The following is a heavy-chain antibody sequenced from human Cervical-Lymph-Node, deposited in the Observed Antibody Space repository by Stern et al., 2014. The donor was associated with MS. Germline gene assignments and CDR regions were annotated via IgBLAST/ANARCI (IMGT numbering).Heavy chain of an antibody. CDR1: GGSISSYY. Sequence: QLQLQESGPGLVKPSETLSLTCTVSGGSISSYYWNWIRQSAGKGLEWIGRIYTSGSTNYNPSLKSRVTMSVDTSKNQFSLKLNSVTAADTAVYYCARWGAAAEDYYFGMDVWGQGTTVTVSS. J-gene: IGHJ6*02. CDR3: ARWGAAAEDYYFGMDV. CDR2: IYTSGST. D-gene: IGHD6-13*01. V-gene: IGHV4-4*07.